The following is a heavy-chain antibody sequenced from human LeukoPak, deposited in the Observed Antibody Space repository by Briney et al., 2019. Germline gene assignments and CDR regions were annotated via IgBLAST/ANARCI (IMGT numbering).Heavy chain of an antibody. V-gene: IGHV3-23*01. D-gene: IGHD3-22*01. J-gene: IGHJ4*02. Sequence: GGSLRLSCAASGFTFDNYVMHWVRQAPGKGLEWVSSISGAGSRTYYADSVEGRFTISRDNSKNTLSLQMNSLRAEDTAVYYCAKDRGAYDAFDHWGQGTLVTVSS. CDR1: GFTFDNYV. CDR3: AKDRGAYDAFDH. CDR2: ISGAGSRT.